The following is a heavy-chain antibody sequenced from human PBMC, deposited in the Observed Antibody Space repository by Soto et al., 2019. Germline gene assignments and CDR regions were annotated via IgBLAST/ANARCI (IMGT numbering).Heavy chain of an antibody. D-gene: IGHD3-9*01. V-gene: IGHV3-21*01. CDR2: ISSSSTYI. CDR3: ARLHQPLRYFDWLFDY. Sequence: PGGSLRLSCAASGFTFSTYTMNWVRQAPGKGLEWVSSISSSSTYIYYADSVQGRFTISRDNAKNSLYLQMNSLRAEDTAVYYCARLHQPLRYFDWLFDYWGQGTLVTVSS. J-gene: IGHJ4*02. CDR1: GFTFSTYT.